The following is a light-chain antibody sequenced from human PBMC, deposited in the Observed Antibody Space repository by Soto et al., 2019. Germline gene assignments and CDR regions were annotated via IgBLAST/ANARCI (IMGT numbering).Light chain of an antibody. Sequence: DIQMTQSPSSLSASVGDRVTITCRASQGISYYLAWYQQKPGKVPRLLIYAASTLHSGVPSRFSGSGSGSDFTLTISSLQPEDVATYCCQKYNSAPLTFGGGTKVEIK. CDR1: QGISYY. J-gene: IGKJ4*01. CDR2: AAS. V-gene: IGKV1-27*01. CDR3: QKYNSAPLT.